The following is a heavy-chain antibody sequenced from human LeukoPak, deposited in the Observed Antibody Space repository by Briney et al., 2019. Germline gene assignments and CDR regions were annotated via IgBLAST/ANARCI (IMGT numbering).Heavy chain of an antibody. D-gene: IGHD5-12*01. CDR1: GFTFSTYG. J-gene: IGHJ6*02. CDR2: IWYDGSNK. CDR3: VRGGRATWHGMDV. Sequence: PGGSLILSCEASGFTFSTYGMHWVRQAPGKGLEWLAVIWYDGSNKNYADSVKGRFTISRDTSKNTLYLQMNSLRAEDTAVYYCVRGGRATWHGMDVWGQGTTVTVSS. V-gene: IGHV3-33*01.